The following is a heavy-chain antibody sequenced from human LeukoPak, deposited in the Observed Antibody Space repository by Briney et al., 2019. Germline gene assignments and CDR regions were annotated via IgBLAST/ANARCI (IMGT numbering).Heavy chain of an antibody. CDR3: ARAQGHYYYYMDV. J-gene: IGHJ6*03. V-gene: IGHV4-39*07. CDR1: GGSISSSSYY. CDR2: INHSGST. Sequence: SETLSLTCTVSGGSISSSSYYWGWIRQPPGKGLEWIGEINHSGSTNYNPSLKSRVTISVDTSKNQFSLKLSSVTAADTAVYYCARAQGHYYYYMDVWGKGTTVTVSS.